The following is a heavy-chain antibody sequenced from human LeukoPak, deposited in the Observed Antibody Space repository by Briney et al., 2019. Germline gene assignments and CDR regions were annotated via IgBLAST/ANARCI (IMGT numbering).Heavy chain of an antibody. J-gene: IGHJ4*02. CDR1: SDSISSSSYY. V-gene: IGHV4-39*01. CDR2: IHYSGST. CDR3: ARAIYSNYNFDY. Sequence: SETLSLTCTVSSDSISSSSYYWGWIRQPPGQGLQWIGSIHYSGSTYYNPSLKSRVTISVDTSKSQFSLKLSSVTAADTAVYYCARAIYSNYNFDYWGQGTLVTVSS. D-gene: IGHD4-11*01.